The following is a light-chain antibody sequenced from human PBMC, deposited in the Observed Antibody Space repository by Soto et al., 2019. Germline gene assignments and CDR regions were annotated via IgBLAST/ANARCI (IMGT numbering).Light chain of an antibody. Sequence: EIVLTQSPGTLSLSPGERATLSCRASQSVSSSYLAWYQQKPGQAPRLLIYGASSRATGIPDRFSGSGSGTDSTLTIRRLETEDFEVYYCQHYGSSGTFGQGTKV. CDR1: QSVSSSY. J-gene: IGKJ1*01. CDR3: QHYGSSGT. CDR2: GAS. V-gene: IGKV3-20*01.